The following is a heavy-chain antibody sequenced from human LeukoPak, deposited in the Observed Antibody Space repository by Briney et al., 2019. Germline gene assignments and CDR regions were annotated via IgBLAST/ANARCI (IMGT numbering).Heavy chain of an antibody. CDR2: IDPSGPSV. D-gene: IGHD5-12*01. J-gene: IGHJ4*02. Sequence: ASVKVSCKASGYSFTNYKIHWLRQAPGQGLQWMGIIDPSGPSVTYAQIFKGRLIVTRDTSTSTVYMQLRSLRSEDSAMYYCARATSPIAYDWNSWGQGTLVTVSS. CDR1: GYSFTNYK. CDR3: ARATSPIAYDWNS. V-gene: IGHV1-46*01.